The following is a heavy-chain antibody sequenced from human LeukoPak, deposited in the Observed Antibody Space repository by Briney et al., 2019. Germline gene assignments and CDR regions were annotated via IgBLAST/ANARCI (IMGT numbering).Heavy chain of an antibody. CDR3: AKEDGRYSTWGAFDI. D-gene: IGHD1-26*01. J-gene: IGHJ3*02. Sequence: GGSLRLSCAASGFPFSSYSMNWVRQAPGKGLEWVSYISSLSSIIHYADSVTGRFTISRDNAKNSLYLEMSSLRDEDTAVYYCAKEDGRYSTWGAFDIWGQGTMVTVSS. V-gene: IGHV3-48*02. CDR2: ISSLSSII. CDR1: GFPFSSYS.